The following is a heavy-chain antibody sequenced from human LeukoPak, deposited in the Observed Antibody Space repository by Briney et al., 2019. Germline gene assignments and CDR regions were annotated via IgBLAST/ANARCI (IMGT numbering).Heavy chain of an antibody. D-gene: IGHD3-10*01. CDR1: DGSISSSNW. J-gene: IGHJ4*02. CDR3: ARGTVLGLWFGELHY. Sequence: SETLSLTCTVSDGSISSSNWWSWVRPPPGKGLEWIGETYHSGSTNYNPSLKSRVTISVDKSKNQFSLKLSSVTAADTAVYYCARGTVLGLWFGELHYWGQGTLVTVSS. V-gene: IGHV4-4*02. CDR2: TYHSGST.